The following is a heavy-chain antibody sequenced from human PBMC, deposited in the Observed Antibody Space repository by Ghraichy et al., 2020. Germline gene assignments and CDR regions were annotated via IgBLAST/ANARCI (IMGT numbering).Heavy chain of an antibody. D-gene: IGHD1-14*01. CDR1: GDSVSSTSAI. V-gene: IGHV6-1*01. CDR2: TYYRTKWYD. Sequence: SQTLSLTCAISGDSVSSTSAIWNWIRQSPSRGLEWLGRTYYRTKWYDDYAVSVRSRITVNPDTSRNQFSLQLNTLTPEDTAGYYCARGGSGYNAGRFDYWGQGILVTVSS. J-gene: IGHJ4*02. CDR3: ARGGSGYNAGRFDY.